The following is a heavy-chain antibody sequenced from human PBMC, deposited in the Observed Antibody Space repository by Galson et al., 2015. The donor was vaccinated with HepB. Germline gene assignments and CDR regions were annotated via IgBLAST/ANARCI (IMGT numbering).Heavy chain of an antibody. CDR3: ATGVVVQAAFLDH. D-gene: IGHD2-2*01. CDR1: GYTLTELS. V-gene: IGHV1-24*01. CDR2: FDPEDGET. Sequence: SVKVSCKVSGYTLTELSMHWVRQAPGKGLEWMGGFDPEDGETIYAQKFQGRVTMTVDTSTDTAYMELSSLRSEDTTVYYCATGVVVQAAFLDHWGQGTLVTVSS. J-gene: IGHJ4*02.